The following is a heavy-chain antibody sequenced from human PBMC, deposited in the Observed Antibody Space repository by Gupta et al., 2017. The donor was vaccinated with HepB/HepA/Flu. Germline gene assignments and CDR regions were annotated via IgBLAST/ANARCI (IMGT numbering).Heavy chain of an antibody. Sequence: QVQLVQSGTAVKKPGPSVKVSCQASGYTFLRYSMHWVRQAPGQGLEWMGIVNPSGGSTSYAQKFQGRVSMTRDTSTSTVYMELTSLRSEDTAVYFCARDGYSGSYGILDYWGQGTLVTVSS. CDR2: VNPSGGST. CDR3: ARDGYSGSYGILDY. D-gene: IGHD1-26*01. J-gene: IGHJ4*02. CDR1: GYTFLRYS. V-gene: IGHV1-46*01.